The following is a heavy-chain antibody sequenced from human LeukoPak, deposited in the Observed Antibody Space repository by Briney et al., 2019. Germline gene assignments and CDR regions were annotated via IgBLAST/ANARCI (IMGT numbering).Heavy chain of an antibody. Sequence: GASVKVSCKASGYTSTSYFIHWVRQPPGQGLEWVGIINPAGGSPSYAQRVQGRVTMTRDTSTSTVYMDLGSLRSEDSAVYYCARDWFGNYAGFDYWGQGTLVTVSS. CDR3: ARDWFGNYAGFDY. V-gene: IGHV1-46*01. J-gene: IGHJ4*02. CDR2: INPAGGSP. D-gene: IGHD1-7*01. CDR1: GYTSTSYF.